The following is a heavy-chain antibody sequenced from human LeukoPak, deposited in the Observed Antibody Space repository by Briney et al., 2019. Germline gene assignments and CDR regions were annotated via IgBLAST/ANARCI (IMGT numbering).Heavy chain of an antibody. J-gene: IGHJ4*02. CDR1: GFTFSSYG. Sequence: GRSLRLSCAASGFTFSSYGMHWVRQAPGKGLEWVAVIWYDGSNKYYADSVKGRFTISRDNSKNTLYLQMNSLRAEDTAVYYCAKVPVGAGTEYYFDYWGQGTLVTVSS. CDR3: AKVPVGAGTEYYFDY. V-gene: IGHV3-33*06. D-gene: IGHD6-19*01. CDR2: IWYDGSNK.